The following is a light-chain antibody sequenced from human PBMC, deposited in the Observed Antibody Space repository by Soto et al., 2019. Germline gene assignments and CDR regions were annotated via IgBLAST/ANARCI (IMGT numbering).Light chain of an antibody. CDR1: SSDVGGYNY. V-gene: IGLV2-8*01. J-gene: IGLJ2*01. CDR3: SSYAGRSVYVV. Sequence: QSVLTQPPSASGSPGQSVTISCTGTSSDVGGYNYVSWYQQHPGKAPKLIISEVNKRPSGVPDRFSGSKSGSTASLTVSGLQAEDEADYYCSSYAGRSVYVVFGGGTQLTVL. CDR2: EVN.